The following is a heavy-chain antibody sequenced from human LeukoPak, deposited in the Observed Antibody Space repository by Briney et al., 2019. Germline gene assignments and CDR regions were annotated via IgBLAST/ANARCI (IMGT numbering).Heavy chain of an antibody. V-gene: IGHV3-21*01. D-gene: IGHD6-19*01. CDR3: ARGTLGAWGW. CDR2: ISSSSNYI. J-gene: IGHJ4*02. Sequence: AGSLTLSCAASGFTFSSYDMNWVRQAPGKGLEWVSSISSSSNYIHYADSVKGRFTISRDNAKNSLYLQMNSLRAEDTAVYFCARGTLGAWGWWGQGTLVTVSS. CDR1: GFTFSSYD.